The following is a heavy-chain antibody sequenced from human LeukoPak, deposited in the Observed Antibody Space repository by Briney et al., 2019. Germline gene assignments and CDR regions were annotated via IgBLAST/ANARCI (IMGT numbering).Heavy chain of an antibody. D-gene: IGHD2-15*01. Sequence: SETLSLTCTVSGGSISSSSYNWGWIRQPPGKGLEWIGSVYYSGSTYYNPSLKSRVTISVDTSKNQFSLKLSSVTAADTAVYYCARQYCSGGSCYPASDAFDIWGQGTMVTVSS. J-gene: IGHJ3*02. CDR2: VYYSGST. CDR1: GGSISSSSYN. V-gene: IGHV4-39*01. CDR3: ARQYCSGGSCYPASDAFDI.